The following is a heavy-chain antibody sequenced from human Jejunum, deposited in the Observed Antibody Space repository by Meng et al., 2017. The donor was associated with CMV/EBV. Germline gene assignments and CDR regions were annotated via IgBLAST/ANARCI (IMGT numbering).Heavy chain of an antibody. CDR1: GFTVRTTY. D-gene: IGHD1-26*01. Sequence: LSCAVSGFTVRTTYMSWVRQAPGKGLEWVSVIYSDGSTHYADSVKGRFTISRDNSKNTLYLQINSLRAEDTAVYYCARMGASVWFDPWGQGTLVTVSS. CDR3: ARMGASVWFDP. J-gene: IGHJ5*02. CDR2: IYSDGST. V-gene: IGHV3-53*01.